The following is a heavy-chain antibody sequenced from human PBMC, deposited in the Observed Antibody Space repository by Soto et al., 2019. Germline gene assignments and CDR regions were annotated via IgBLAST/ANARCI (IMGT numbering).Heavy chain of an antibody. J-gene: IGHJ4*02. CDR2: IYYSGST. CDR3: ASTLGPYSYDSSGYSRL. V-gene: IGHV4-39*01. D-gene: IGHD3-22*01. Sequence: QLQLQESGPGLVKPSETLSLTCTVSGGSISSSSYYWGWIRQPPGKGLEWIGSIYYSGSTYYNPSLKSRVTISVDTSKNQFSLKLSSVTAADTAVYYCASTLGPYSYDSSGYSRLWGQGTLVTVSS. CDR1: GGSISSSSYY.